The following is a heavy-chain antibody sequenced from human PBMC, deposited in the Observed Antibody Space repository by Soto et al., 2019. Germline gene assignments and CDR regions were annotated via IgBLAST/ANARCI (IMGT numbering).Heavy chain of an antibody. CDR2: IIPIFGTA. CDR3: ATSGGSSSWYGMDV. V-gene: IGHV1-69*01. CDR1: GGTFSSYA. D-gene: IGHD6-13*01. J-gene: IGHJ6*02. Sequence: QVQLVQSGAEVKKPGSSVKVSCKASGGTFSSYAISWVRQAPGQRLEWMGGIIPIFGTANYAQKFQGRVTITADESTSTAYMELSSLRSEDTAVYYCATSGGSSSWYGMDVWGQGTTVTVSS.